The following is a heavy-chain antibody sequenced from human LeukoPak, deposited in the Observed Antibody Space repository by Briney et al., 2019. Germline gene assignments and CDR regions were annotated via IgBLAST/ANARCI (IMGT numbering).Heavy chain of an antibody. J-gene: IGHJ3*02. V-gene: IGHV1-18*01. D-gene: IGHD3-3*01. CDR1: GYTFSTYA. CDR2: ITVDNSNT. CDR3: ARVRTIFGVVISPDALDI. Sequence: GASVKVSCQASGYTFSTYAITWVRQAPGQGLEWMGWITVDNSNTNYAQKLQGRVTMTKDPSTSTSYLELRSLIADDTAVYYCARVRTIFGVVISPDALDIWGQGTLVTVSS.